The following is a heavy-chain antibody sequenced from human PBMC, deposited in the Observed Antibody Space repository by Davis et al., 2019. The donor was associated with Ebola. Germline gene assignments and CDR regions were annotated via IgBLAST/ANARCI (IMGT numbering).Heavy chain of an antibody. V-gene: IGHV1-3*01. CDR1: GYTFTSYA. CDR3: ASARRDGYSYYYYGMDV. D-gene: IGHD5-24*01. Sequence: ASVKVSCKASGYTFTSYAMHWVRQAPGQRLEWMGWINAGNGNTKYSQRFQGRVTITADKSTSTAYMELSSLRSEDTAVYYCASARRDGYSYYYYGMDVWGQGTTVTVSS. CDR2: INAGNGNT. J-gene: IGHJ6*02.